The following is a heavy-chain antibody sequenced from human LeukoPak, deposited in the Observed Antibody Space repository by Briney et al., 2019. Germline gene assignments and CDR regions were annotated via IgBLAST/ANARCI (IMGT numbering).Heavy chain of an antibody. D-gene: IGHD3-10*01. CDR2: FYHSRST. CDR3: ARATDGSRSSSHYYYYYYGMDV. CDR1: GYSISSGYY. J-gene: IGHJ6*04. Sequence: SETLSLTCAVSGYSISSGYYWGWIRQPPGKGLEWIGSFYHSRSTYYNLSLKSRVTISVDTSKNQFSLKLSSVTAADTAVYYCARATDGSRSSSHYYYYYYGMDVWGKGTTVTVSS. V-gene: IGHV4-38-2*01.